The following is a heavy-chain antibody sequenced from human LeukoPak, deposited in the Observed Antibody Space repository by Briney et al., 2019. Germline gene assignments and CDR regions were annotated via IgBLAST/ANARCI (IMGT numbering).Heavy chain of an antibody. CDR1: GYSISSGYY. Sequence: SETLSLTCTVSGYSISSGYYWGWFRQPPGKGLEWIGSIYYSRSTYYNPSLTSRVTISVDTSKNQFSLKLSSVTAADTAVYYCARHKDYYYSYMDVWGKGTTVTISS. CDR2: IYYSRST. CDR3: ARHKDYYYSYMDV. V-gene: IGHV4-38-2*02. J-gene: IGHJ6*03.